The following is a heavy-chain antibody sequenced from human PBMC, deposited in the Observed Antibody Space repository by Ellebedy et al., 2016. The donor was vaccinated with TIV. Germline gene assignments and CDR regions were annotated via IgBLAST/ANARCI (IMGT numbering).Heavy chain of an antibody. Sequence: MPSETLSLTCTVSGGSISSSVYYWGWIRQPPGKGLEWIGSIYYSGSTHYNPSLKSRVTVSVDTSKNQFSLNLSSVTAADTAVYYCARDPALPRGRFDTWGQGTLVTVSS. V-gene: IGHV4-39*07. J-gene: IGHJ5*02. CDR3: ARDPALPRGRFDT. CDR1: GGSISSSVYY. CDR2: IYYSGST.